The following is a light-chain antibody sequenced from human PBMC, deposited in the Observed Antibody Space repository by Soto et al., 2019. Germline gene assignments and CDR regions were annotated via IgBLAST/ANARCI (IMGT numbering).Light chain of an antibody. J-gene: IGLJ1*01. Sequence: QSALTQPASVSGSPGQSITISCTGTSSDVGSYNLVSWYQQHPGKAPKLMIYEGTKRPSGVSNRFSASKSGNTASLTISGLQAEDEAAYYCCSYAGSSTYVFGTGTKLTVL. V-gene: IGLV2-23*01. CDR2: EGT. CDR3: CSYAGSSTYV. CDR1: SSDVGSYNL.